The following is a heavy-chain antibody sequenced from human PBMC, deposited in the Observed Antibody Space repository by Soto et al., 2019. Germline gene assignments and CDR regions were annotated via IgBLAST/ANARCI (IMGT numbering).Heavy chain of an antibody. CDR2: IYYSGST. CDR3: ARGAIYSNPLTNYYYYYGMDV. CDR1: GGSISSYY. V-gene: IGHV4-59*01. J-gene: IGHJ6*02. D-gene: IGHD4-4*01. Sequence: ASETLSLTCTVSGGSISSYYWSWIRQPPGKGLEWIGYIYYSGSTNYNPSLKSRVTISVDTXXXXXXXXXXXXXXXXXXXYYCARGAIYSNPLTNYYYYYGMDVWGQGTTVTVSS.